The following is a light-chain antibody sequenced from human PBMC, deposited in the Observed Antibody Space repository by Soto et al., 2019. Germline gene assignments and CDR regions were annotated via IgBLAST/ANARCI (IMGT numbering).Light chain of an antibody. V-gene: IGKV3-20*01. CDR2: GAS. Sequence: EIVLTQSPGTLSLSPGERATLSCRASQSVSSSYLAWYQQKPGQAPRLLIYGASSRATGIPDRFSGSGSGTDFTLTISRLEPEDFLLYYCQQYSSSPLTFGGGTKVEIK. J-gene: IGKJ4*01. CDR3: QQYSSSPLT. CDR1: QSVSSSY.